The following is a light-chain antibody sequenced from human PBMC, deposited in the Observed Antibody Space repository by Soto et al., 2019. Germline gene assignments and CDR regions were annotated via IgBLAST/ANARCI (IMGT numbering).Light chain of an antibody. V-gene: IGKV3-11*01. Sequence: EIVLTQSPATLSLSPGERATLSCRASQSVSSYLAWYQQKPGQAPRLLIYDASNRATGIPARFSGSGSGTDFTLTISSQEPEDFAVYYCQQRSNRRTFGQGTKVEIK. J-gene: IGKJ1*01. CDR2: DAS. CDR1: QSVSSY. CDR3: QQRSNRRT.